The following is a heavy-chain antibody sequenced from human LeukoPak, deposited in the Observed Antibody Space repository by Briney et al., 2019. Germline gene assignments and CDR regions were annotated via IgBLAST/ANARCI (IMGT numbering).Heavy chain of an antibody. CDR1: GGSISSGDYY. CDR2: IYYSGST. CDR3: ARAGTVVTPGWFDP. Sequence: SETLSLTCTVSGGSISSGDYYWSWIRQPPGKGLEWIGYIYYSGSTCYNPSLKSRVTISVDTSKNQFSLKLSSVTAADTAVYYCARAGTVVTPGWFDPWGQGTLVTVSS. J-gene: IGHJ5*02. V-gene: IGHV4-30-4*01. D-gene: IGHD4-23*01.